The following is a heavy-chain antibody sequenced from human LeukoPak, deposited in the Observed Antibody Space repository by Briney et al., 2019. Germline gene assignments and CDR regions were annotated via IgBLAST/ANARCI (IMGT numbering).Heavy chain of an antibody. CDR3: ARDPTYYYDSSGYVRDWFDP. V-gene: IGHV4-4*07. Sequence: PSETLSLTCTVSGVSISSYYWSWIRQPAGKGLEWIGRIYTSGSTNYNPPLKSRVTMSVDTSKNQFSLKLSSVTAADTAVYYCARDPTYYYDSSGYVRDWFDPWGQGTLVTVSS. J-gene: IGHJ5*02. CDR2: IYTSGST. CDR1: GVSISSYY. D-gene: IGHD3-22*01.